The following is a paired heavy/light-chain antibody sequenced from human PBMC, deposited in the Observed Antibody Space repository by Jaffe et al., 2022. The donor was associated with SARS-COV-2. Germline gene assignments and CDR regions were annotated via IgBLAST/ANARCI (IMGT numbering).Light chain of an antibody. J-gene: IGKJ4*01. Sequence: DIVLTQSPDSLAVSLGERATINCKSSQSLLYSPNNKNYLGWYQQKPGQPPKLLIYWASTRESGVPDRFSGSGSGTDFTLTISSLQAEDVAVYYCQQYYTPPALTFGGGTKVEIK. CDR3: QQYYTPPALT. CDR1: QSLLYSPNNKNY. V-gene: IGKV4-1*01. CDR2: WAS.
Heavy chain of an antibody. V-gene: IGHV4-39*01. J-gene: IGHJ4*02. CDR3: ARPPLASSDYYPPFPDY. CDR2: IYYSGST. Sequence: QLQLQESGPGLVKPSETLSLTCTVSGGSINSSSYYWGWIRQPPGKGLEWIGSIYYSGSTYYNPSLKSRVTISVDTSKNQFSLKLRSVTAADTAVYYCARPPLASSDYYPPFPDYWGPGTLVTVSS. CDR1: GGSINSSSYY. D-gene: IGHD3-22*01.